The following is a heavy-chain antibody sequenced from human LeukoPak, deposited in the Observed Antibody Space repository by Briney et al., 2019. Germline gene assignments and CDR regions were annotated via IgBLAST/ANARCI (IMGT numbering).Heavy chain of an antibody. CDR1: GFTFSSYA. CDR2: ISGTGGNA. V-gene: IGHV3-23*01. Sequence: LPGGSLRLSCAASGFTFSSYAMSWVRQAPGKGLEWVSSISGTGGNAYYADSVKGRFTISRDNSKNTLFLQLNSLRAEDTAVYYCAKAMTNYWYFDLWGRGTLVTVSS. J-gene: IGHJ2*01. CDR3: AKAMTNYWYFDL.